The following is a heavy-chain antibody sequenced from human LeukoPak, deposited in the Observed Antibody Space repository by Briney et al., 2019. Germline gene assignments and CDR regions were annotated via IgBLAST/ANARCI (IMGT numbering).Heavy chain of an antibody. CDR2: IWYDGSNK. Sequence: GGSLRLSCAASGFTFSSYGTHWVRQAPGKGLEWVAVIWYDGSNKYYADSVKGRFTISRDNSKNTLYLQMNSLRAEDTAVYYCAGQYYYDSNGYPPDAFDIWGQGTMVTVSS. CDR1: GFTFSSYG. CDR3: AGQYYYDSNGYPPDAFDI. J-gene: IGHJ3*02. D-gene: IGHD3-22*01. V-gene: IGHV3-33*01.